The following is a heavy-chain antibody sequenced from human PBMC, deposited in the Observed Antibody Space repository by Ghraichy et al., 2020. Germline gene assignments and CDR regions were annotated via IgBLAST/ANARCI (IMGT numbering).Heavy chain of an antibody. Sequence: SETLSLTCAVYGGSFSGYYWSWIRQPPGKGLEWIGEINHSGSTNYNPSLKSRVTISVDTSKNQFSLKLGSVTAADTAVYYCARGRYSSSDFEYWGQGTLVTVSA. V-gene: IGHV4-34*01. J-gene: IGHJ4*02. D-gene: IGHD6-6*01. CDR1: GGSFSGYY. CDR2: INHSGST. CDR3: ARGRYSSSDFEY.